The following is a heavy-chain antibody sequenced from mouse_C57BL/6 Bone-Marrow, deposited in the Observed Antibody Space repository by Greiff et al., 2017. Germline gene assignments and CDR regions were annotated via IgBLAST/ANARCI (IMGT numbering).Heavy chain of an antibody. CDR2: ISSGSSTI. V-gene: IGHV5-17*01. J-gene: IGHJ2*01. CDR3: AREGKYSNLDY. Sequence: EVKLMESGGGLVKPGGSLKLSCAASGFTFSDYGMHWVRQAPEKGLEWVAYISSGSSTIYYADTVKGRFTISRDNAKNTLFLQMTSLRSEDTAMYYCAREGKYSNLDYWGQGTTLTVSS. CDR1: GFTFSDYG. D-gene: IGHD2-5*01.